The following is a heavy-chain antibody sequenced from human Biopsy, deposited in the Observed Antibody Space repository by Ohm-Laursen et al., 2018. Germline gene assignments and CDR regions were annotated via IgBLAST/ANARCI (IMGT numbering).Heavy chain of an antibody. CDR1: GFSLNTRGMS. D-gene: IGHD2-2*02. CDR2: IDWDDAK. Sequence: TQTLTLTYTLSGFSLNTRGMSVTWIRQPPGKALEWLARIDWDDAKFYSESLKTRLTISKGTSENHVVLTLSDVAPVDTATYYCARIPILVVPAAIVYRHRRHLQGLGVWGQGTTVIVSS. V-gene: IGHV2-70*16. J-gene: IGHJ6*02. CDR3: ARIPILVVPAAIVYRHRRHLQGLGV.